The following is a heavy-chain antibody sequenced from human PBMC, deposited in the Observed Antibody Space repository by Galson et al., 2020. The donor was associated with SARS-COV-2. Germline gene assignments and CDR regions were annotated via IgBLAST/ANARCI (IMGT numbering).Heavy chain of an antibody. J-gene: IGHJ4*02. V-gene: IGHV5-51*01. D-gene: IGHD7-27*01. CDR3: ARREAVTGAPFDY. CDR1: GYRFNDYW. CDR2: INPVNSYN. Sequence: GESLKISCKGSGYRFNDYWIGWVRQVPGQGLEWMALINPVNSYNRHSPSFGGQVTNSADTATETAYLQWSSLRASDRAIYYCARREAVTGAPFDYWGPGTLVTVSS.